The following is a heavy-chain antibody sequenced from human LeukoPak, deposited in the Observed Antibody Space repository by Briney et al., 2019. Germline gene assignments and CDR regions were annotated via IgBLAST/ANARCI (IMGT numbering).Heavy chain of an antibody. V-gene: IGHV3-23*01. CDR2: ISGSGGST. CDR3: AKDSGVLLWFGELGYFDY. CDR1: GFTFSSYA. J-gene: IGHJ4*02. Sequence: GRSLRLSCAASGFTFSSYAMSWVRQAPGKGLEWVSAISGSGGSTYYADSVKGRFTISRDNSKNTLYLQMNSLRAEDTAVYYCAKDSGVLLWFGELGYFDYWGQGTLVTVSS. D-gene: IGHD3-10*01.